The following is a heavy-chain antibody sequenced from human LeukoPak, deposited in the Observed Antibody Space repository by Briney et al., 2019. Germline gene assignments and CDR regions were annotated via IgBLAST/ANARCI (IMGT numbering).Heavy chain of an antibody. V-gene: IGHV3-7*01. Sequence: GGSLRLSCAASGFTFSSYWMSWVRQAPGKGLEWVANIKQDGSEKYYVDSVKGRFTISRDNAKNSLYLQMNSLRAEDTAVYYCARVGGYCSGGSCPYYFDYWGQGTLVTVSS. CDR2: IKQDGSEK. CDR3: ARVGGYCSGGSCPYYFDY. D-gene: IGHD2-15*01. CDR1: GFTFSSYW. J-gene: IGHJ4*02.